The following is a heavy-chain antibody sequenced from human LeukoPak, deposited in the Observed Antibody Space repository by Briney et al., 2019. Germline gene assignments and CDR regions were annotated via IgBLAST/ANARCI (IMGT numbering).Heavy chain of an antibody. CDR2: VYHSGNT. CDR3: ARHEAYDSSGYPNWFDH. CDR1: GGSISSSGYF. V-gene: IGHV4-39*01. Sequence: PSETLSLTCTVSGGSISSSGYFWGWIRQPPGKGMEWIGTVYHSGNTYYNPSLKSRVTISVDTSKNQFSLNLRSVTAADTAVYYCARHEAYDSSGYPNWFDHWGQGTLVTVSS. D-gene: IGHD3-22*01. J-gene: IGHJ5*02.